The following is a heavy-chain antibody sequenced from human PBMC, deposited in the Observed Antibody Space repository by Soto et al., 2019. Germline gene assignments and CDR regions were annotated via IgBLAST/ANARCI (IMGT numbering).Heavy chain of an antibody. CDR3: AAGYGSGSHNWFDP. J-gene: IGHJ5*02. Sequence: SETLSLTCTVSGGSISSGGYYWSWIRQHPGKGLEWIGYIYYSGSTYYNPSLKSRVTISVDTSKNQFSLKLSSVTAADTAVYYCAAGYGSGSHNWFDPWGQGTLVTVSS. CDR2: IYYSGST. V-gene: IGHV4-31*03. CDR1: GGSISSGGYY. D-gene: IGHD3-10*01.